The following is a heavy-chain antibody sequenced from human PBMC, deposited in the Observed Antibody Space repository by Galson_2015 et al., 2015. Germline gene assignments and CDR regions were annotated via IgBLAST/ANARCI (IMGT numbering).Heavy chain of an antibody. V-gene: IGHV3-30*01. Sequence: SLRLSCAASGFTFSSYAMHWVRQAPGKGLEWVAVISYDGSNKYYADSVKGRFTISRDNSKNTLYLQMNSLRAEDTAVYYCAREDTAMVTGAFDIWGQGTMVTVSS. D-gene: IGHD5-18*01. CDR1: GFTFSSYA. CDR3: AREDTAMVTGAFDI. J-gene: IGHJ3*02. CDR2: ISYDGSNK.